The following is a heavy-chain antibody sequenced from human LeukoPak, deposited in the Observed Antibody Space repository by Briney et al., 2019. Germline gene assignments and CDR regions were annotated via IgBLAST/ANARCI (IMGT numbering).Heavy chain of an antibody. V-gene: IGHV3-30*18. Sequence: GGSLRLSCAASGFTFSSYGMHWVRQAPGKGLEWVAVISYDGSNKYYADSVKGRFTISRDNSKNTLYLQMNSLRAEDTAVYYCAKDSAFYDSSGYGYFQHWGQGTLVTVSS. CDR2: ISYDGSNK. D-gene: IGHD3-22*01. CDR1: GFTFSSYG. CDR3: AKDSAFYDSSGYGYFQH. J-gene: IGHJ1*01.